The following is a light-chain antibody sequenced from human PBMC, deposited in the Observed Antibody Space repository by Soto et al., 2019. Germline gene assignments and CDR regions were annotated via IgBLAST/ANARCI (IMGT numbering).Light chain of an antibody. CDR1: SSDVGDYNY. CDR3: SSWTSSSSLVV. Sequence: QSALTQPASVSGSPGQSITIPCTGTSSDVGDYNYVSWYQQHPGKAPKLMMFDVSNRPSGVSNRFSGSKSGNTASLTISGLQADDEADYFCSSWTSSSSLVVFGGGTKVTVL. CDR2: DVS. V-gene: IGLV2-14*01. J-gene: IGLJ2*01.